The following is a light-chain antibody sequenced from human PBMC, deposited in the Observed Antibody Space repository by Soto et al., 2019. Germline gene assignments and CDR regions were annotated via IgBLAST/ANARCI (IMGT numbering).Light chain of an antibody. Sequence: QSVLAQPPSASGSPGQSVVISCTGTSSDVGGYNYVSWYQQHPGKAPKLMIYEVNKRPSGVPDRFSGSKSGNTASLTVSGLQAEDEADYYCSSYTSSSTYVFGTGTKVTVL. J-gene: IGLJ1*01. V-gene: IGLV2-8*01. CDR1: SSDVGGYNY. CDR3: SSYTSSSTYV. CDR2: EVN.